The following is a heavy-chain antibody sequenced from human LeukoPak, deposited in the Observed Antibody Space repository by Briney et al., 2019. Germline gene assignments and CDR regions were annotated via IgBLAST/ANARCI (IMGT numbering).Heavy chain of an antibody. CDR1: GYTFTSYA. CDR2: IIPIFGTA. D-gene: IGHD6-13*01. J-gene: IGHJ5*02. V-gene: IGHV1-69*13. CDR3: ARDSSPEAPSFDP. Sequence: GASVKVSCKASGYTFTSYAISWVRQAPGQGLEWMGGIIPIFGTANYAQKFQGRVTITADESTSTAYMELSSLRSEDTAVYYCARDSSPEAPSFDPWGQGTLVTVSS.